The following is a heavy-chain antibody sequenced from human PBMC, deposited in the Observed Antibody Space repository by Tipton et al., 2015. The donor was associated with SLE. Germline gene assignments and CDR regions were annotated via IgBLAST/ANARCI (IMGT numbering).Heavy chain of an antibody. CDR1: GGSFSNHA. CDR2: ISTDNGNT. CDR3: AAPRGSYDAFDI. J-gene: IGHJ3*02. D-gene: IGHD1-26*01. V-gene: IGHV1-18*01. Sequence: QSGAEVKKPGSSVKVSCKASGGSFSNHAFTWVRQAPGQGLEWMGWISTDNGNTNYAQKLQGRVTMTTDTSTSTAYMELRSLRSDDTAVYYCAAPRGSYDAFDIWGQGTMVTVSS.